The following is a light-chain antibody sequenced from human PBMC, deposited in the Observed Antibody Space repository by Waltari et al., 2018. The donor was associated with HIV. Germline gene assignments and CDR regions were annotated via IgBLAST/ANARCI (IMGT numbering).Light chain of an antibody. J-gene: IGLJ1*01. V-gene: IGLV2-14*03. CDR1: SNAFGDYNN. CDR3: TAYKYSTRSYV. CDR2: DVT. Sequence: QSALTQPASVSGSPGQSIPIPCIGSSNAFGDYNNVPWYQQHPDKAPKLLIYDVTNRPPGVSNRFSCSKSGNTASLAISGLQAEDEADYFCTAYKYSTRSYVFGTGTKVTVL.